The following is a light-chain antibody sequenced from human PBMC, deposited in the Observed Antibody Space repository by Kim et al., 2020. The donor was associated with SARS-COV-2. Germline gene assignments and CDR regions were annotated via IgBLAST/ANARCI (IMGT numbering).Light chain of an antibody. V-gene: IGLV3-9*01. CDR2: RDR. CDR3: QVWDNSSGV. J-gene: IGLJ3*02. CDR1: NIEKKK. Sequence: VGRGQTARNNCGGNNIEKKKVHWFQQKTGQAAVVVIYRDRNRPTGIPERVSGYNSGNTANLTISGAQPGDEADYYWQVWDNSSGVFGGGTQLTVL.